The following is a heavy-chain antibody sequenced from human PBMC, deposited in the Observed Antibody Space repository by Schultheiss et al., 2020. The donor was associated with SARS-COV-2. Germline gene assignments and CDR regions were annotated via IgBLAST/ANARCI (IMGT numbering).Heavy chain of an antibody. CDR3: ARVGYSSGWDYSGWFDP. CDR2: INPNSGGT. Sequence: ASVKVSCKASGGTFSSYAISWVRQAPGQGLEWMGRINPNSGGTNYAQKFQGRVTMTRDTSISTAYMELSRLRSDDTAVYYCARVGYSSGWDYSGWFDPWGQGTLVTVSS. CDR1: GGTFSSYA. J-gene: IGHJ5*02. V-gene: IGHV1-2*06. D-gene: IGHD6-19*01.